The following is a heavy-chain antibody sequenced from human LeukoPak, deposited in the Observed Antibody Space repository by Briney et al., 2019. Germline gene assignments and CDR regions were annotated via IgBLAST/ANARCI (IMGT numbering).Heavy chain of an antibody. Sequence: ASVKVSCKASGYTFTNYAMHWVRQAPGQRIEWLGWISAGSGNTKYSQKFQGRVTITRDTSASTAYMELSDLRSEDTALYYCVSGISLSHWHYFDYWGQGTLVTVSS. CDR2: ISAGSGNT. J-gene: IGHJ4*02. D-gene: IGHD2-15*01. CDR1: GYTFTNYA. CDR3: VSGISLSHWHYFDY. V-gene: IGHV1-3*01.